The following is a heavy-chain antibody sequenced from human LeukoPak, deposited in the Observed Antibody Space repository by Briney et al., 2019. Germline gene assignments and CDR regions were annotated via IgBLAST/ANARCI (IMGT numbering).Heavy chain of an antibody. CDR1: GYTFTGYY. D-gene: IGHD5-24*01. V-gene: IGHV1-2*02. CDR3: ARGSVGEMATIPFDY. J-gene: IGHJ4*02. CDR2: INPNSGGT. Sequence: ASVKVSCKASGYTFTGYYMHWVRQAPGQGLEWMGWINPNSGGTNYAQKFQGRVTMTRDTSISTAYMELSRLRSDDTAVYYCARGSVGEMATIPFDYWGQGTLVTVSS.